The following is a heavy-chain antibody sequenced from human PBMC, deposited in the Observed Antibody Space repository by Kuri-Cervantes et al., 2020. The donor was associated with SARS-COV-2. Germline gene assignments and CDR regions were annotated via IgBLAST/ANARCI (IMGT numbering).Heavy chain of an antibody. D-gene: IGHD1-14*01. J-gene: IGHJ6*03. CDR1: GFTVCSNY. CDR3: AREGSNDHHDYYDYYMDV. CDR2: IYTGGTT. Sequence: GGSLTLSCAASGFTVCSNYISWARQAPGKGLEWVSIIYTGGTTHYADSVKGRFTISRDNSKNTLYLQMNSLRAEDTAVYYCAREGSNDHHDYYDYYMDVWGKGTTVTVSS. V-gene: IGHV3-53*01.